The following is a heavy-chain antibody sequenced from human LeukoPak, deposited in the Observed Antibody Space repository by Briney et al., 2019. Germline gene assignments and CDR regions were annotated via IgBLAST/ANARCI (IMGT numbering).Heavy chain of an antibody. V-gene: IGHV4-59*08. J-gene: IGHJ3*02. CDR3: ARQTREDAFDI. Sequence: PSETLSLTCTVSGGSISRYYWSWIRQPPGKGLEWIGYIYYSGSTNYNPSLKSRVTISVDTSKNQFSLKLSSVTAADTAVYYCARQTREDAFDIWGQGTMVTVSS. D-gene: IGHD1-26*01. CDR1: GGSISRYY. CDR2: IYYSGST.